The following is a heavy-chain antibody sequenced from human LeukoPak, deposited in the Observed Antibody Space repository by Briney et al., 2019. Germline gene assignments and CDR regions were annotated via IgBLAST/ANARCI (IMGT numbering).Heavy chain of an antibody. CDR3: AKCSGGSCYSSFDY. CDR1: GFTLSNYA. D-gene: IGHD2-15*01. Sequence: PGGSLRLSCAASGFTLSNYAMSWVRRAPGKGLEWVSTICGTSNSTYYADSVKGRFTISRDNSMNTLYLQINSLRAEDRAVYYCAKCSGGSCYSSFDYWGKGTTVTVSS. CDR2: ICGTSNST. J-gene: IGHJ6*04. V-gene: IGHV3-23*01.